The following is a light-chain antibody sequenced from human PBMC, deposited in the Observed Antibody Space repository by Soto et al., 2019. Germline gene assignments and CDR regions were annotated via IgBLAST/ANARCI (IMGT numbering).Light chain of an antibody. CDR3: QHYNSYSEA. Sequence: DIQMTQSPSTLSGSVGDRVTITCRASQTISSWLAWYQHKPGKAPKLLIYTASTLKSGVPSRFSGSGSGTEFTLTISSLQPDDFATYYCQHYNSYSEAFGQGPKVELK. V-gene: IGKV1-5*03. CDR1: QTISSW. J-gene: IGKJ1*01. CDR2: TAS.